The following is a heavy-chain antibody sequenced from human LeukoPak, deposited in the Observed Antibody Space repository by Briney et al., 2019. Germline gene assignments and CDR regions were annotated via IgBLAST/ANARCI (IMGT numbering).Heavy chain of an antibody. CDR2: IYYSGST. J-gene: IGHJ4*02. D-gene: IGHD4-17*01. CDR1: GGSISSGGYY. V-gene: IGHV4-31*11. Sequence: PSETLSLTCAVSGGSISSGGYYWSWIRQHPGKGLEWIGYIYYSGSTYYNPSLKSRVTISVDTSKNQFSLKLSSVTAADTAVYYCAREPSYDYGDYVSPIDYWGQGTLVTVSS. CDR3: AREPSYDYGDYVSPIDY.